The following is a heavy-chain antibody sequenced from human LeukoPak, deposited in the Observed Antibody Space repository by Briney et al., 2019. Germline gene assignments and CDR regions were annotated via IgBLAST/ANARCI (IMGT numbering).Heavy chain of an antibody. Sequence: GGSLRLSCAASGFTFSSYAMHWVRQAPGKGLEWVAIISYDGSNKFYADSVKGRFTISRDNSKNTLFLQMDSLRAEDTAVYYCARGATRRCDYWGQRTLVSASS. J-gene: IGHJ4*02. CDR2: ISYDGSNK. V-gene: IGHV3-30*03. D-gene: IGHD5-12*01. CDR3: ARGATRRCDY. CDR1: GFTFSSYA.